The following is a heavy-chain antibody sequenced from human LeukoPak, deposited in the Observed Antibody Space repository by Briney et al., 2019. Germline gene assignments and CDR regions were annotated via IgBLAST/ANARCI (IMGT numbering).Heavy chain of an antibody. Sequence: PGGSLRLSCAASGFTFSSYAMSWVRQAPRTGLEWVANINTDGSDQYYVDSVKGRFTISRDNAKDSLYLQMNSLRAEDTAVYYCARDLRSATQYDPFDIWGQGTMVTVSS. V-gene: IGHV3-7*01. CDR2: INTDGSDQ. J-gene: IGHJ3*02. CDR3: ARDLRSATQYDPFDI. CDR1: GFTFSSYA. D-gene: IGHD2-2*01.